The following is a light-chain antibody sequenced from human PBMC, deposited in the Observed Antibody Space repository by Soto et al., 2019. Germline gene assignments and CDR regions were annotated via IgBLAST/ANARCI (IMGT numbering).Light chain of an antibody. CDR1: SSGIGAGYD. CDR3: QSYDSRLTAYV. Sequence: QSVLTQPPSVSGAPGQRVTISCTGSSSGIGAGYDVHWYHQLPGAAPKLLVSGNNNRPSGVPDRFSASKSGTSASLAITGLQTEDEAQYYCQSYDSRLTAYVFGTGTKLTVL. CDR2: GNN. J-gene: IGLJ1*01. V-gene: IGLV1-40*01.